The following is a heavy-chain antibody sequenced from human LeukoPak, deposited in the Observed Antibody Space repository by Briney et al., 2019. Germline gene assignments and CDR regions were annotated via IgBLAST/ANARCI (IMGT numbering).Heavy chain of an antibody. J-gene: IGHJ4*02. V-gene: IGHV3-23*01. D-gene: IGHD3-10*01. CDR3: AKDSHYYGSGSYFESVY. Sequence: GGSLRLSCAASGFTFSSYTMSWVRQAPGKGLEWVSTITTSDGNTYYADSVKGRFTVSRDNSKNTLYLQMNSLRAEDTAVYYCAKDSHYYGSGSYFESVYWGQGTLVTVSS. CDR2: ITTSDGNT. CDR1: GFTFSSYT.